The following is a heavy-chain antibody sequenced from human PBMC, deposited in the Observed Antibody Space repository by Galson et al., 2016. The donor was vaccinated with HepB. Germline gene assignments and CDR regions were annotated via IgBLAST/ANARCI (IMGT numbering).Heavy chain of an antibody. CDR3: ARKNYGDYYFDY. CDR1: GFTFSGYD. V-gene: IGHV3-30*03. D-gene: IGHD4-17*01. J-gene: IGHJ4*02. Sequence: SLRLSCAASGFTFSGYDMHWVRQAPGKGLEWVAFISYDGSNKYYADSVKGRFTISRDNSKNTLYLQMNSLRAEDTAVCYCARKNYGDYYFDYWGQGTLVTVSS. CDR2: ISYDGSNK.